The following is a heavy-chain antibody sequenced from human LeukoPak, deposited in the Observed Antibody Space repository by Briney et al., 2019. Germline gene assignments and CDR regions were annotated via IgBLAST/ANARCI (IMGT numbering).Heavy chain of an antibody. CDR2: ISSGGSVM. V-gene: IGHV3-48*01. CDR3: TRDLEY. Sequence: GGSLRLSCGASGYTFSDYTMNWVRQAPGKGPEWISYISSGGSVMHYADSVKGRFTISRDNVENSLYLQMNSLIVEDTAVYYCTRDLEYWGQGVLVTVSS. CDR1: GYTFSDYT. J-gene: IGHJ4*02.